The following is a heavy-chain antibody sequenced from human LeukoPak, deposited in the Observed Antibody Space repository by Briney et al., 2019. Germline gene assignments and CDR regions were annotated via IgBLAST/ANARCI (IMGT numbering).Heavy chain of an antibody. CDR1: GGSISSYY. CDR2: IYYSGST. V-gene: IGHV4-59*08. J-gene: IGHJ3*02. Sequence: SETLSLTCTVSGGSISSYYWSRIRQPPGKGLEWIGYIYYSGSTNYNPSLKSRVTISVDTSKNQFSLKLSSVTAADTAVYYCARRIYGSGSFPLDIWGQGTMVTVSS. CDR3: ARRIYGSGSFPLDI. D-gene: IGHD3-10*01.